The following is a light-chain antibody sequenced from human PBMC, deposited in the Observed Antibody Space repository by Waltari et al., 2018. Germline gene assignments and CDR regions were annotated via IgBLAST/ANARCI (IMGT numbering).Light chain of an antibody. J-gene: IGLJ3*02. Sequence: SALTQEASVSGAVGPKVTLYCAGDSNNVAGHTVAWFQQISHGAPKTVMFGDSLPSGIADRFSGSTTGTTAYLTISGLQPEDEGDFYCSTWDYSLSGWVFGGGTKLTVL. CDR3: STWDYSLSGWV. CDR1: SNNVAGHT. CDR2: GD. V-gene: IGLV1-36*01.